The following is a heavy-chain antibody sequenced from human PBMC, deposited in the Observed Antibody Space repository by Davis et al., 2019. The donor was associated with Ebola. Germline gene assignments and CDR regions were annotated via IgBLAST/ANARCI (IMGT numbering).Heavy chain of an antibody. D-gene: IGHD1-7*01. Sequence: AASVKVSCKASGYTFPSYGISWVRQAPGQGLEWMGWISAYNGNTNYAQNLQGRVTMTTDTSTSTAYMELRSLRSDDTAVYFCARGRPSYNWNSMDYWGQGSLVTVSS. CDR1: GYTFPSYG. J-gene: IGHJ4*02. V-gene: IGHV1-18*04. CDR3: ARGRPSYNWNSMDY. CDR2: ISAYNGNT.